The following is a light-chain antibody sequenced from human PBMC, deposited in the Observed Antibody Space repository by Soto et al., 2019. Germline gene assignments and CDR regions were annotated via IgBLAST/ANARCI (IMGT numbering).Light chain of an antibody. J-gene: IGKJ2*01. CDR1: ESISSW. CDR3: QQFHSYSPYT. CDR2: KAS. V-gene: IGKV1-5*03. Sequence: DIQMTQSPSTLSVSIGDRVTSTCRASESISSWLAWYQQKPGKAPNLLIYKASSLESGVPSRFSGNGSGTEFTLTISSLQPDDFATYYCQQFHSYSPYTFGQGTKLQIK.